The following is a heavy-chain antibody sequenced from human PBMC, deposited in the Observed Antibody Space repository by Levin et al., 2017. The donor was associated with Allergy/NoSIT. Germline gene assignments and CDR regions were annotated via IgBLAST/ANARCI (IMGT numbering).Heavy chain of an antibody. D-gene: IGHD2-15*01. Sequence: AGGSLRLSCAASGFTFSSYAMSWVRQAPGKGLEWVSTISSSGGDTSYADSVKGRFTISRDNSKNTVYLQMNSLRAEDTAVYYCAKTRYGSGGSCYGGFDYWGQGTLVTVSS. CDR3: AKTRYGSGGSCYGGFDY. J-gene: IGHJ4*02. CDR1: GFTFSSYA. V-gene: IGHV3-23*01. CDR2: ISSSGGDT.